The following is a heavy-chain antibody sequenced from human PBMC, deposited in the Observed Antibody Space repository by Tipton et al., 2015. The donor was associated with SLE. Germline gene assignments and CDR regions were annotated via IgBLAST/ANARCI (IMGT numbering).Heavy chain of an antibody. Sequence: SLRLFCAASGFTFDDYAMHWVRQAPGKGLEWVSLISWDGGSTYYADSVKGRFTISRDNSKNSLYLQMNSLRAEDTALYYCAKESQYYYGSGSLSYYFDYWGQGTLVTVSS. CDR2: ISWDGGST. CDR1: GFTFDDYA. CDR3: AKESQYYYGSGSLSYYFDY. D-gene: IGHD3-10*01. J-gene: IGHJ4*02. V-gene: IGHV3-43D*04.